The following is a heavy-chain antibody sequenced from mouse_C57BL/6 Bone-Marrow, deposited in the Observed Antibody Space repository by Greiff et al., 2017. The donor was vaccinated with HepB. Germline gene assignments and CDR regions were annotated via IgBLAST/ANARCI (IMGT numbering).Heavy chain of an antibody. CDR3: ARGVNWYFDV. J-gene: IGHJ1*03. V-gene: IGHV1-59*01. CDR2: IDPSDSYT. CDR1: GYTFTSYW. Sequence: QVQLQQPGAELVRPGTSVKLSCKASGYTFTSYWMHWVKQRPGQGLEWIGVIDPSDSYTNYNQKLKGKATLTVDTSSSTAYMQLSSLRSEDSAGYYCARGVNWYFDVWGTGTTVTVSS.